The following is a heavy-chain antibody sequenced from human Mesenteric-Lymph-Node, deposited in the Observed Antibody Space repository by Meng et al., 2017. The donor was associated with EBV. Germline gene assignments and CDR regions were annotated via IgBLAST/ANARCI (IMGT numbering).Heavy chain of an antibody. CDR2: TYSGGDT. V-gene: IGHV3-53*01. CDR1: GFTVSRNY. Sequence: EGKLVGAGGGLIQPGGSLRLSCAASGFTVSRNYMIWVRQAPGKGLVWVSVTYSGGDTYYADSVKGRFTVSRDASKYTLYLQMNSLRAEDTAVYYCARVQSWGSYRYLDYWGQGTLVTASS. J-gene: IGHJ4*02. CDR3: ARVQSWGSYRYLDY. D-gene: IGHD3-16*02.